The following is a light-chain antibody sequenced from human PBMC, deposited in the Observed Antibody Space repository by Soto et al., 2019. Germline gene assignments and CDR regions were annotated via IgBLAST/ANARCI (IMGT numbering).Light chain of an antibody. Sequence: ESVLTRSPGTLTMSPGERATLSCRASQSVSNNYLAWYQQKPGQAPRLLIYGASNRATGIPDRFSGSGSGTDFTLTISRLEPEDFAVYYCQQYGSSGTFGQGTKVAIK. V-gene: IGKV3-20*01. CDR2: GAS. J-gene: IGKJ1*01. CDR1: QSVSNNY. CDR3: QQYGSSGT.